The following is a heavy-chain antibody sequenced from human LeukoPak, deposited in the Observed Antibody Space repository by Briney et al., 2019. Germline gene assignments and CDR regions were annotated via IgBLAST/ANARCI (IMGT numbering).Heavy chain of an antibody. CDR3: ARDDCSSTSCYNPGWFDP. CDR1: GGSFSGYY. J-gene: IGHJ5*02. V-gene: IGHV4-34*01. CDR2: INHSGST. Sequence: SETLSLTCAVYGGSFSGYYWSWIRQPPGKGLEWIGEINHSGSTNYNPSLKSRVTMSVDTSKNQFSLKLSSVTAADTAVYYCARDDCSSTSCYNPGWFDPWGQGTLVTVSS. D-gene: IGHD2-2*02.